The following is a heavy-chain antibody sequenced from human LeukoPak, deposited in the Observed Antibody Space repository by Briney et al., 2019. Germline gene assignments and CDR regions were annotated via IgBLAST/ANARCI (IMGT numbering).Heavy chain of an antibody. D-gene: IGHD4-17*01. Sequence: PGGSLRLSCAASGFTFSSYAMSWVRQAPGKGLEWVSAISGTGGSTYYADSVKGRFTISRDNSKYTLYLQMNSLTAEDTAVFYCAKEPDYGDYFDYWGQGTLVTVSS. CDR3: AKEPDYGDYFDY. V-gene: IGHV3-23*01. CDR2: ISGTGGST. J-gene: IGHJ4*02. CDR1: GFTFSSYA.